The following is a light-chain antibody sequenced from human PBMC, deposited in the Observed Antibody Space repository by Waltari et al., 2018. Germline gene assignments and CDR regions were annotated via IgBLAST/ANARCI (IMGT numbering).Light chain of an antibody. J-gene: IGKJ2*01. CDR2: DAS. V-gene: IGKV3-11*01. Sequence: EIVLTQSPATLSLSPGETATLSCRASQSVGTHLAWYQQKPSQAPRLLIYDASNRATGIPDRFRGSGSGTDFTLTISSLETADFAIYYCQQRSSWTPHTFGQGARLEIK. CDR3: QQRSSWTPHT. CDR1: QSVGTH.